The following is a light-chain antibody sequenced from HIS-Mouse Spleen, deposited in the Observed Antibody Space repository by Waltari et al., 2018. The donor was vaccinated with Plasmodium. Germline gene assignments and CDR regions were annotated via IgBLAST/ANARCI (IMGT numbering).Light chain of an antibody. V-gene: IGLV3-10*01. J-gene: IGLJ3*02. CDR2: EDS. CDR1: ALPKKY. CDR3: YSTDSSGNHRV. Sequence: SYELTQPPSVSVSPGQTARIPCSGDALPKKYASWYQQESGQAPVLVIYEDSKRPPGIPERFSGSRSGTMATLTISGAQVEDEADYYCYSTDSSGNHRVFGGGTKLTVL.